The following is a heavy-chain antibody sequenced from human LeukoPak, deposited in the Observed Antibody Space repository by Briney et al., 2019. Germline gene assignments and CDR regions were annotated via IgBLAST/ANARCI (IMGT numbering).Heavy chain of an antibody. D-gene: IGHD4-17*01. CDR3: AREKGTVFDY. J-gene: IGHJ4*02. CDR1: GFTFSDYY. Sequence: GGSLRLSXAASGFTFSDYYMSWIWQAPGKGREWGSYVSIIVSIISYAHSVKGRFTIYRDNAKNSLYLQMNSLRAEDTAVYYCAREKGTVFDYWGQGALVTISS. V-gene: IGHV3-11*04. CDR2: VSIIVSII.